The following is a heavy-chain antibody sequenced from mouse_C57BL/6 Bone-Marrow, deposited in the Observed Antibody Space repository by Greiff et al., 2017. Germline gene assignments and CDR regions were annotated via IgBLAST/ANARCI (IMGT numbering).Heavy chain of an antibody. D-gene: IGHD1-1*01. CDR3: ARATTVVEYAMDY. CDR2: ISSGGSYT. CDR1: GFTFSSYG. V-gene: IGHV5-6*01. Sequence: EVLLVESGGDLVKPGASLKLSCAASGFTFSSYGMSWVRQTPDKRLEWVGTISSGGSYTYYPDNVKGRVTISIDTAKNTLYLQMSSLKSEDTAMYYCARATTVVEYAMDYWGQGTSVTVSS. J-gene: IGHJ4*01.